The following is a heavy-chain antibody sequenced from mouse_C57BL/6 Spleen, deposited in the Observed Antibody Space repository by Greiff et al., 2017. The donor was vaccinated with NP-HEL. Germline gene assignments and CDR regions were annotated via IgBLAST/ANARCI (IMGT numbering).Heavy chain of an antibody. J-gene: IGHJ4*01. Sequence: EVQLQQSGPELVKPGASVKIPCKASGYTFTDYNMDWVKQSHGKSLEWIGDINPNNGGTIYNQKFKGKATLTVDKSSSTAYMELRSLTSEDTAVYYCARESSYGSYNAMDYWGQGTSVTVSS. CDR2: INPNNGGT. D-gene: IGHD1-1*01. V-gene: IGHV1-18*01. CDR3: ARESSYGSYNAMDY. CDR1: GYTFTDYN.